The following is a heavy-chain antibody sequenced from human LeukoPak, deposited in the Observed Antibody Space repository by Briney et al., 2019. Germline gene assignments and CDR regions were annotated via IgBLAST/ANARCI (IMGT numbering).Heavy chain of an antibody. J-gene: IGHJ4*02. V-gene: IGHV3-30*02. CDR3: AKVQEREEVAGPDY. CDR2: IRYDGSNK. D-gene: IGHD6-19*01. CDR1: GFTFSSYG. Sequence: PGGSLRLSCAASGFTFSSYGMHWVRQAPGKGLEWVAFIRYDGSNKYYADSVKGRFTISRDNSKNTLYMQMNSLRAEDTAVYYCAKVQEREEVAGPDYWGQGTLVTVSS.